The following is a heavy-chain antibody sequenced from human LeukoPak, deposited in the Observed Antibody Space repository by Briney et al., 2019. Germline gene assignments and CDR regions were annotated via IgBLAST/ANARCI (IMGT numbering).Heavy chain of an antibody. CDR3: AKVKHTYYYDSS. D-gene: IGHD3-22*01. CDR1: GFTFSSDA. Sequence: GGSLRLSCAASGFTFSSDARRWVRQAPGKGLEWVSAISGSGGSTYYADSVKGRFTISRDNSKNTLYLQMNSLRAEDTAVYYCAKVKHTYYYDSSGGQGTLVTVSS. V-gene: IGHV3-23*01. J-gene: IGHJ4*02. CDR2: ISGSGGST.